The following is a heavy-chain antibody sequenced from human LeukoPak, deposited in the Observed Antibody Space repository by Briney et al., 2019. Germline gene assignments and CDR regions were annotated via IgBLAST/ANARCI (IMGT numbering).Heavy chain of an antibody. CDR1: GFTFGDYA. CDR2: IRSKAYGGTT. J-gene: IGHJ4*02. V-gene: IGHV3-49*03. Sequence: GGSLRLSCTASGFTFGDYAMSWFRQAPGKGLEWVGFIRSKAYGGTTEYAASVKGRFTISRDDSKSIAYLQMNSLKTEDTAVYYCTRVSHYYDSSGYYSGVDYWGQGTLVTVSS. CDR3: TRVSHYYDSSGYYSGVDY. D-gene: IGHD3-22*01.